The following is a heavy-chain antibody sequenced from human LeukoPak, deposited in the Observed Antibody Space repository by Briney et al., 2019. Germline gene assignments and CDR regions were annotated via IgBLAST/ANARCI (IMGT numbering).Heavy chain of an antibody. CDR2: IIRSGGT. V-gene: IGHV3-23*01. CDR3: ASWPVGWYGEDS. Sequence: QPGGSLRLSCVASGFTFNNYAMCWVRQAPGKGLEWVSAIIRSGGTYYADSVEGRFTISRDTPKNTLYLQMNSLRVEDTAVYYCASWPVGWYGEDSWGQGTLVTVSS. J-gene: IGHJ4*02. D-gene: IGHD6-19*01. CDR1: GFTFNNYA.